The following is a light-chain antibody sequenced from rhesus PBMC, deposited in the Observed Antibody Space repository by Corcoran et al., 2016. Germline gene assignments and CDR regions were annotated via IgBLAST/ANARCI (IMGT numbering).Light chain of an antibody. CDR3: QQYADLPYS. CDR2: SAS. V-gene: IGKV1-19*01. CDR1: QGISSW. J-gene: IGKJ2*01. Sequence: DIQMTQSPSSRSASVGDKVTITCHASQGISSWLAWYQQKPGKAPKPLIYSASCLQSGVPSRFSGLGSGKDYTHTISSLQPEDFAAYDFQQYADLPYSFCQGTKVEIK.